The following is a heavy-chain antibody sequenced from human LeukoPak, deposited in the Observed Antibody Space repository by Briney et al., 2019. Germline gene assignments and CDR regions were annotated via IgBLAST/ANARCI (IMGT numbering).Heavy chain of an antibody. J-gene: IGHJ6*04. Sequence: ASVKVSCKASGYIFINYYIHWVRQAPGQGFEWMGWINPNSGDTDYAQKFQGRVTMTRDTSISTAYMELSRLRSDDTAVYYCARRTMIRGADVWGKGTTVTVSS. D-gene: IGHD3-10*01. V-gene: IGHV1-2*02. CDR1: GYIFINYY. CDR3: ARRTMIRGADV. CDR2: INPNSGDT.